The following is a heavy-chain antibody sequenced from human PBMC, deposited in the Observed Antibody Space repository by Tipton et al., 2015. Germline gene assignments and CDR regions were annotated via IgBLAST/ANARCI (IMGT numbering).Heavy chain of an antibody. CDR3: ARDLEHGMDV. Sequence: TLSLTCAVSAYSISSDYYWGWIRQPPGKGLEWIGSISHSGNTYYNPSLKSRVTMSRDTSKNQFSLTLNSVAAADTAVYYCARDLEHGMDVWGHGTPVTVSS. J-gene: IGHJ6*02. D-gene: IGHD5-24*01. CDR2: ISHSGNT. CDR1: AYSISSDYY. V-gene: IGHV4-38-2*02.